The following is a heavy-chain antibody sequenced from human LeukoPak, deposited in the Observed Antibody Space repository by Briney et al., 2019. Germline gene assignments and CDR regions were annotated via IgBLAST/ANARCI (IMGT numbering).Heavy chain of an antibody. CDR2: IYPGDSDT. CDR1: GYSFSSYW. Sequence: GESLKISCKGSGYSFSSYWIAWVHQMPGKGQEWMGIIYPGDSDTRYSPSFQGQVTISADKSISTAYLQWSSLKASDTAMYYCASLGSGSYYREFDPWGQGTLVTVSS. V-gene: IGHV5-51*07. D-gene: IGHD3-10*01. CDR3: ASLGSGSYYREFDP. J-gene: IGHJ5*02.